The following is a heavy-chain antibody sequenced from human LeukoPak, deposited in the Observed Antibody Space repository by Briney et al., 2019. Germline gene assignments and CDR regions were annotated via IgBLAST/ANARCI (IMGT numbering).Heavy chain of an antibody. V-gene: IGHV1-69*13. CDR3: ARGPSQYSTVYYYYGMDV. Sequence: SVKVSCKASGGTFSSYAISWVRQAPGQGLEWMGGIIPIFGTANYAQKFQGRVTITADESTSTAYMELSRLRSEDTAVYYCARGPSQYSTVYYYYGMDVWGQGTTVTVSS. CDR2: IIPIFGTA. D-gene: IGHD6-6*01. J-gene: IGHJ6*02. CDR1: GGTFSSYA.